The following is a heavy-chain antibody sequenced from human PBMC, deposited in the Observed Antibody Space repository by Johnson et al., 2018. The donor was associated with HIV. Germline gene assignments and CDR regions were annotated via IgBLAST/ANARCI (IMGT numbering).Heavy chain of an antibody. CDR2: ITSSGSSV. CDR3: ARDATPWGGDYVGYTFDL. J-gene: IGHJ3*01. D-gene: IGHD4-17*01. Sequence: QVHLVESGGGFVKAGGSLRLSCEVSGFIFSKYNMAWIRQAPGKGLECLSYITSSGSSVYYADSVKGRFTISRDNARASLFLRINSLRADDSGVYYCARDATPWGGDYVGYTFDLGGQGTVVTVSS. V-gene: IGHV3-11*04. CDR1: GFIFSKYN.